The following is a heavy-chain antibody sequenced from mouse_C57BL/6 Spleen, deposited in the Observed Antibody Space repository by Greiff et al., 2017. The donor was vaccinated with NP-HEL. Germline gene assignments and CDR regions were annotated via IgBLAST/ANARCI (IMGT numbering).Heavy chain of an antibody. CDR3: ARSYGSSSWFAY. V-gene: IGHV1-18*01. D-gene: IGHD1-1*01. J-gene: IGHJ3*01. CDR1: GYTFTDYN. CDR2: INPNNGGT. Sequence: EVQLQESGPELVKPGASVKIPCKASGYTFTDYNMDWVKQSHGKSPEWIGDINPNNGGTIYNQKFKGKATLTVDKSSSTAYMELRSLTSEDTAVYYCARSYGSSSWFAYWGQGTLVTVSA.